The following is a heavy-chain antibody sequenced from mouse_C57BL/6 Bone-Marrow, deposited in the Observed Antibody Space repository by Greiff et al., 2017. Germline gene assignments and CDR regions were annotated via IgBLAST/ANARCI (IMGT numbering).Heavy chain of an antibody. CDR2: ISNGGGST. CDR1: GFTFSDYY. Sequence: DVMLVESGGGLVQPGGSLKLSCAASGFTFSDYYMYWVRQTPEKRLEWVAYISNGGGSTYYPDTVKGRFTISRDNAKNTLYLQMSRLKSEDTAMYYCARHVYYYGSSYAMDYWGQGTSVTVSS. CDR3: ARHVYYYGSSYAMDY. J-gene: IGHJ4*01. V-gene: IGHV5-12*01. D-gene: IGHD1-1*01.